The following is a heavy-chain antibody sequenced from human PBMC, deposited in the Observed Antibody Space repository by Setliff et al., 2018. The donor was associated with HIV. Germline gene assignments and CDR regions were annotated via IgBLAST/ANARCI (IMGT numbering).Heavy chain of an antibody. CDR3: AGGPVAGPMRK. V-gene: IGHV1-46*01. D-gene: IGHD6-19*01. Sequence: ASVKVSCKASGYTFTGYYMHWVRQAPGQGLEWMGIINPSGGSTSYAQKFQGRVTMTADTSTSTAYMDLSSLRSEDTAVYFCAGGPVAGPMRKWGQGTQVTVSS. J-gene: IGHJ4*02. CDR1: GYTFTGYY. CDR2: INPSGGST.